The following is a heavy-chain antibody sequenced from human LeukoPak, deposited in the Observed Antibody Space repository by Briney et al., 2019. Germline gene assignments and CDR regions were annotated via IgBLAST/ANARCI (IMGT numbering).Heavy chain of an antibody. CDR3: ARHQGEVHYYYGMDV. CDR1: GGSNSSYY. V-gene: IGHV4-59*01. J-gene: IGHJ6*02. Sequence: SETLSLTRTVSGGSNSSYYWSWIRQPPAKGLEWIGYIYYSGSTNYNPSLKSRVTISVDPSKNQFSLKLSSVTAADTAVYYCARHQGEVHYYYGMDVWGQGTTVTVSS. D-gene: IGHD3-16*01. CDR2: IYYSGST.